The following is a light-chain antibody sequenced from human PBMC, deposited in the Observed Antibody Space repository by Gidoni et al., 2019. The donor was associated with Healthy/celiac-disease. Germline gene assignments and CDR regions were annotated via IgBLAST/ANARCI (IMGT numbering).Light chain of an antibody. CDR3: QQNYSTFSWT. V-gene: IGKV1-39*01. CDR1: QSISSY. CDR2: AAS. Sequence: DIQMIQSPSSLSASVGDRVTITCRASQSISSYLNWYQQKPGKAPKLLIYAASSLPSGVPSRFSGSGSGTDFTLTISSLQPEDFAIYYCQQNYSTFSWTFGQGTKVEIK. J-gene: IGKJ1*01.